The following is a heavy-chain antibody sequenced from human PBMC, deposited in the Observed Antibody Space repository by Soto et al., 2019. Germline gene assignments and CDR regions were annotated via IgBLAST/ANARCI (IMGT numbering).Heavy chain of an antibody. V-gene: IGHV3-30*18. CDR3: AKDRVSEHTSGWPQGP. D-gene: IGHD6-19*01. CDR2: ISNDGTNT. J-gene: IGHJ5*02. Sequence: QVQLVESGGGVVQPGRSLRLSCGASGFTFSGYGMHWVRQAPGKGLEWVAVISNDGTNTYYVDSVKGRFTISRDNSKNALDPQMNSLRAEDTSVYSCAKDRVSEHTSGWPQGPWGQGTPVTVSS. CDR1: GFTFSGYG.